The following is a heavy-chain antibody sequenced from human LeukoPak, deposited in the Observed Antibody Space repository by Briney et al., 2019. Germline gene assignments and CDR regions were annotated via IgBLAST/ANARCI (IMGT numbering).Heavy chain of an antibody. CDR2: IYTSGST. J-gene: IGHJ5*02. Sequence: SGTLSLTCTVSGGSTSSYYWSWIRQPAGKGLEWIGRIYTSGSTNYNPSLKSRVTMSVDTSKNQFSLKLSSVTAADTAVYYCARVRQLRYCSSTSCLNHNWFDPWGQGTLVTVSP. D-gene: IGHD2-2*01. CDR1: GGSTSSYY. V-gene: IGHV4-4*07. CDR3: ARVRQLRYCSSTSCLNHNWFDP.